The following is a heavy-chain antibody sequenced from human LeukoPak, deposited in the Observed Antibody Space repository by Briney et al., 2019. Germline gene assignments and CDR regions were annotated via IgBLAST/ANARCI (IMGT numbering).Heavy chain of an antibody. Sequence: PGGSLRLSCAASGFTFSNHWMHWVRQAPGKGLVWVSRINTDGSSTSYADSVKGRFTISRDNAKNTLYLQMNSLRAEDTAVYYCARDVNLGWLSRYYFDHWGRGTLVTVSS. CDR3: ARDVNLGWLSRYYFDH. CDR1: GFTFSNHW. CDR2: INTDGSST. J-gene: IGHJ4*02. D-gene: IGHD3-3*01. V-gene: IGHV3-74*01.